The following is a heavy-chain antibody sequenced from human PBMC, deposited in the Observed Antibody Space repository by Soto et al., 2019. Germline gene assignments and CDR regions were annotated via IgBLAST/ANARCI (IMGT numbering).Heavy chain of an antibody. CDR3: ARAYGAFPAGALVPHAFDI. Sequence: PSETLSLTCTVSGGSISSGGYYWSWIRQHPGKGLEWIGYIYYSGSTYYNPSLKSRVTISVDTSKNQFSLKLSSVTAADTAVYYCARAYGAFPAGALVPHAFDIWGQGTMVTVSS. CDR2: IYYSGST. D-gene: IGHD4-17*01. J-gene: IGHJ3*02. CDR1: GGSISSGGYY. V-gene: IGHV4-31*03.